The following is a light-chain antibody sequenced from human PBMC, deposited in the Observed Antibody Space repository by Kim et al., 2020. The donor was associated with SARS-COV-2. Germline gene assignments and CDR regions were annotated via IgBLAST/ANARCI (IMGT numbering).Light chain of an antibody. V-gene: IGLV3-19*01. Sequence: SSELTQDPAVSVALGQTVRITCQGDSLSRYYASWYQQKPGQAPVLVMYDKNNRPSGIPDRFSGSSSGNTATLTITGAQAADEADYYCNSRDRDSTGNLYVFGPGAKVTVL. CDR3: NSRDRDSTGNLYV. CDR2: DKN. J-gene: IGLJ1*01. CDR1: SLSRYY.